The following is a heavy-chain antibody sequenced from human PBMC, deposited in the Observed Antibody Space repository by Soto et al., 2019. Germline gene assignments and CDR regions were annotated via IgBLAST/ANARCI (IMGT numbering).Heavy chain of an antibody. CDR1: GGSISSYC. J-gene: IGHJ4*02. Sequence: PSETLSLTCTVSGGSISSYCWSWIRQPPGKGLEWIGYMHYSGSSNYNPFLKSRVTISVDTSKNQFSLKLSSVTAADTAVYYCARGETTQAFDYGGRGTRVTVSS. V-gene: IGHV4-59*08. CDR2: MHYSGSS. D-gene: IGHD4-17*01. CDR3: ARGETTQAFDY.